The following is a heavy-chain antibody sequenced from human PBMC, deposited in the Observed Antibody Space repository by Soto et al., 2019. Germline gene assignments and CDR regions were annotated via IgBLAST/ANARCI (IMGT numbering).Heavy chain of an antibody. Sequence: PSETLSLTCTVSGGSISSGGYYWSWIRQPPGKGLEWIGWVYYSGSTNYNPSLKSRVTISVDTSKNQFSLKLSSVTAADTAVYYCARDWGHDAFDIWGRGTMVTVSS. D-gene: IGHD7-27*01. CDR3: ARDWGHDAFDI. J-gene: IGHJ3*02. V-gene: IGHV4-61*08. CDR2: VYYSGST. CDR1: GGSISSGGYY.